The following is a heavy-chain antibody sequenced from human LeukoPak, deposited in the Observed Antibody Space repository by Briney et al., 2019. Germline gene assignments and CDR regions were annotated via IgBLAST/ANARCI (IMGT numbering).Heavy chain of an antibody. D-gene: IGHD2-2*01. Sequence: GGSLRLSCSASGFTFDDYGMSWVRQAPGKGLEWVSGINWNGGSTGYADSVKGRFTISRDNAKKSLYLQMNSLRAEDTALYHCAVDCSSTSCYLYWGQGTLVTVSS. CDR2: INWNGGST. V-gene: IGHV3-20*01. CDR3: AVDCSSTSCYLY. CDR1: GFTFDDYG. J-gene: IGHJ4*02.